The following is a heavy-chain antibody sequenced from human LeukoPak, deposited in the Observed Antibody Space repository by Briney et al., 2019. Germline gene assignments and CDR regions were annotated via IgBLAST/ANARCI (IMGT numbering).Heavy chain of an antibody. Sequence: GESLKISCMGSGYSFTSYWIGWVRQMPAKGLEWMGIIYPGDSDTRYSPSFQGQVTISADKSISTAYLQWSSLKASDTAMYYCARPMVRGSAFYGMDVWGQGTTVTVSS. CDR2: IYPGDSDT. CDR3: ARPMVRGSAFYGMDV. V-gene: IGHV5-51*01. D-gene: IGHD3-10*01. CDR1: GYSFTSYW. J-gene: IGHJ6*02.